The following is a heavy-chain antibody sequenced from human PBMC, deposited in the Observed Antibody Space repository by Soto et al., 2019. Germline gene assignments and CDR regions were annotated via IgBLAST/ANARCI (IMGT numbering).Heavy chain of an antibody. D-gene: IGHD6-6*01. CDR3: ARAPKVSGSSQTRPDF. V-gene: IGHV4-34*01. CDR1: SGSVSGYY. Sequence: PXATLSLTCSIYSGSVSGYYWSWIRQPPGKGLEWIGEISQSGNTNYSPSLKSRVSISIDTSKKQFSLNLASVSAADTAVYYCARAPKVSGSSQTRPDFCGQGTLVTVSS. CDR2: ISQSGNT. J-gene: IGHJ4*02.